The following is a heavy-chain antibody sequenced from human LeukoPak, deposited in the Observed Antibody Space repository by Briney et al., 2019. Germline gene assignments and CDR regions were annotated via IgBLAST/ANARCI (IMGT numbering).Heavy chain of an antibody. CDR3: ARVEVPRDINDWYFDL. CDR1: GYSIAHGFF. V-gene: IGHV4-38-2*02. J-gene: IGHJ2*01. Sequence: SETLSLTCTVSGYSIAHGFFWAWIRQPPGGGLEWIGSLDHSGTTYYSTSLKSRISTSVDTSKNQFSLKLRLVTAADTAVYYCARVEVPRDINDWYFDLWGRGTLVTVSS. D-gene: IGHD2-15*01. CDR2: LDHSGTT.